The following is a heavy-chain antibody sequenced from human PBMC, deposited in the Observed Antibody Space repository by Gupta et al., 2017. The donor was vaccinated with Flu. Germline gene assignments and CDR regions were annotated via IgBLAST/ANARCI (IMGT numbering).Heavy chain of an antibody. Sequence: QVQLQESGPGLVKPSQTLSLTCTVSGDASNSDTFYWSWIRQPAGKGREWIGRIYIGGGANYNPSLSSRVAISAATSKNQFSLRLSSVTAADXAXYYCARXYYDASGVNWFDTWGQGTLVTVSS. CDR3: ARXYYDASGVNWFDT. V-gene: IGHV4-61*02. D-gene: IGHD3-22*01. J-gene: IGHJ5*02. CDR1: GDASNSDTFY. CDR2: IYIGGGA.